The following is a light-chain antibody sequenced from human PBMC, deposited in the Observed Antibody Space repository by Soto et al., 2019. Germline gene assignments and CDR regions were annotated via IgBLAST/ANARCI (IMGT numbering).Light chain of an antibody. CDR1: QGISSY. V-gene: IGKV1-8*01. J-gene: IGKJ1*01. Sequence: IHITQSPSSVSASVGDRVTITCRASQGISSYLAWYQQKPGKAPKLLIYAASTLQSGVPSRFSGSGSGTDFTLTISCLQSEDFATYYCQQYYSYPWTFGQGTKVDIK. CDR3: QQYYSYPWT. CDR2: AAS.